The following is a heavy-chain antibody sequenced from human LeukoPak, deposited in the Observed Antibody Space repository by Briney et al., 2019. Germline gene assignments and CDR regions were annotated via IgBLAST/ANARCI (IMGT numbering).Heavy chain of an antibody. J-gene: IGHJ4*02. CDR1: GYTFTHSD. D-gene: IGHD3-16*01. CDR3: VAMLY. CDR2: MNTNTGNT. V-gene: IGHV1-8*01. Sequence: GASVKVSCKASGYTFTHSDINWVRQAPGQGLEWMAWMNTNTGNTGFAQKLQGRVTLTMDTSITTAYMEVTGLRSEDTAVYYCVAMLYWGQGTPVTVSS.